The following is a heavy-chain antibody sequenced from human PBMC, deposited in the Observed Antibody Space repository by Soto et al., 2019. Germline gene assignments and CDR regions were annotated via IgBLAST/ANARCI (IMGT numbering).Heavy chain of an antibody. CDR2: IYYSGST. CDR1: GGSISSYY. V-gene: IGHV4-59*08. CDR3: ARRVDYVWGSYRYSPYFDY. J-gene: IGHJ4*02. D-gene: IGHD3-16*02. Sequence: SETLSLTCTVSGGSISSYYWSWIRQPPGKGLEWIGYIYYSGSTNYNPSLKSRVAISVDTSKNQFSLKLSSVTAADTAVYYCARRVDYVWGSYRYSPYFDYWGQGTLVTVSS.